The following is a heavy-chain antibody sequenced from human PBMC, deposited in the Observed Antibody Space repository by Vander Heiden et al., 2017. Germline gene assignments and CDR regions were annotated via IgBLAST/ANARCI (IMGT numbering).Heavy chain of an antibody. CDR3: ARGCGVACYYIDS. Sequence: QVHLVESGGGVVQPGRSLRLSCVASGVTVSSYGMHWVRQAPGKGLEWLAIILNDGRDKRYADFVKGRFTISRDNYKNTLYLQMNSLRDEDTATYYCARGCGVACYYIDSWGQGTLVTVSS. CDR2: ILNDGRDK. D-gene: IGHD2-21*01. J-gene: IGHJ4*02. V-gene: IGHV3-33*01. CDR1: GVTVSSYG.